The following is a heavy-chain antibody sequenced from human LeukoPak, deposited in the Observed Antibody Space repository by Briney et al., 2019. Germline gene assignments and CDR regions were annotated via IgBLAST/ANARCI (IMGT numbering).Heavy chain of an antibody. Sequence: GGSLRPSCAASEFTVSSNYMSWVRQAPGKGLEWVSVIYSGGSTYSADSVKGRFTISRDNSKNTLFIQMNSLRAEDTAVYYCAGGSGYYTNVYYFDCWGPGTLVTVSS. CDR3: AGGSGYYTNVYYFDC. J-gene: IGHJ4*02. V-gene: IGHV3-66*02. CDR2: IYSGGST. CDR1: EFTVSSNY. D-gene: IGHD3-3*01.